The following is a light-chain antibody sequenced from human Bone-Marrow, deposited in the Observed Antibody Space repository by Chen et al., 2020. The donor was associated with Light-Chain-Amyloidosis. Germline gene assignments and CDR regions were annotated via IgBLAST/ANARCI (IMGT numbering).Light chain of an antibody. Sequence: QSALTQPASVSGSPGQAITISCTGTSGDVGTYNYVSWYQQHPGKAPKVMIYAVSNRPSGVSNRFSGSKSGNTASLTISVLQAEDEADYYCSSFTSSSSYVFGPGTKVTVL. V-gene: IGLV2-14*01. CDR1: SGDVGTYNY. CDR3: SSFTSSSSYV. J-gene: IGLJ1*01. CDR2: AVS.